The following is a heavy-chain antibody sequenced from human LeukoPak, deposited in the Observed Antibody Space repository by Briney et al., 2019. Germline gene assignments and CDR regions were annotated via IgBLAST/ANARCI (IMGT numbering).Heavy chain of an antibody. J-gene: IGHJ3*02. CDR1: GFTFSDYY. CDR3: ARDGYYDILTGYPPGAFDI. D-gene: IGHD3-9*01. V-gene: IGHV3-11*01. Sequence: NPGGSLRLSCAASGFTFSDYYMSWIRQAPGKGLEWVSYISSSGSTIYYADSVKGRFTISRDNAKNSLYLQMNSLRAEDTAVYYCARDGYYDILTGYPPGAFDIWGQRTMVTVSS. CDR2: ISSSGSTI.